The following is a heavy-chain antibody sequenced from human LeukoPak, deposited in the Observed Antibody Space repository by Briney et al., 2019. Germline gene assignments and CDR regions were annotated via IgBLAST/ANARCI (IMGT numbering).Heavy chain of an antibody. CDR2: ISYDGSNK. CDR1: GFTFSSYG. V-gene: IGHV3-30*18. D-gene: IGHD3-22*01. CDR3: AKEKEGSSGYLLDY. J-gene: IGHJ4*02. Sequence: GGSLRLSCAASGFTFSSYGMHWVRQAPGKGLEWVAVISYDGSNKYYADSVKGRFTISRDNSKNTLYLQMNSLRAEDTAVYYCAKEKEGSSGYLLDYWGQGTLVTVSS.